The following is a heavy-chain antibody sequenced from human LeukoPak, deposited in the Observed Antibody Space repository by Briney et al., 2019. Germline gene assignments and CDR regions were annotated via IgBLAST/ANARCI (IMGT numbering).Heavy chain of an antibody. CDR1: GGSFSGYY. CDR3: ASTTAAAGNLDDY. CDR2: INHSGST. Sequence: SEALSLTCAVYGGSFSGYYWSWIRQPPGRGLEGIGEINHSGSTNYNPSLKSRVTISVDTSKNQFSLKLSSVTAADTAVYYCASTTAAAGNLDDYWGQGTLVTVSS. V-gene: IGHV4-34*01. D-gene: IGHD6-13*01. J-gene: IGHJ4*02.